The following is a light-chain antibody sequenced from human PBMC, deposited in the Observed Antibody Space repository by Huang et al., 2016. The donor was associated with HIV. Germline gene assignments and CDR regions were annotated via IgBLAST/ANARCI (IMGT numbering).Light chain of an antibody. CDR3: QQYYDWPPIT. J-gene: IGKJ5*01. CDR2: GAS. V-gene: IGKV3-15*01. Sequence: EIVMTQSPATLSVSPGETATLSCRASRTVYNNLAWYQQKPGQAPRLLIYGASTRTTGIPARFSGGGFGTDFTLTITTLQSEDFALYYCQQYYDWPPITFGQGTRLDIK. CDR1: RTVYNN.